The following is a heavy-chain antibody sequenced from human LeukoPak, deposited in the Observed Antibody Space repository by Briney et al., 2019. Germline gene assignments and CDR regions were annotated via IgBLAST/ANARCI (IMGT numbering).Heavy chain of an antibody. D-gene: IGHD3-22*01. CDR3: ARGTYYYDSSGYYPLPFDY. J-gene: IGHJ4*02. CDR1: GYTFTGYY. V-gene: IGHV1-2*02. CDR2: INPNSGGT. Sequence: ASVKVSCKASGYTFTGYYMHWVRQAPGQGLEWMGWINPNSGGTNYAQKFQGRVTMTRDTSISTAYMELSRLRSDDTAVYYCARGTYYYDSSGYYPLPFDYWGQGTLVTVSS.